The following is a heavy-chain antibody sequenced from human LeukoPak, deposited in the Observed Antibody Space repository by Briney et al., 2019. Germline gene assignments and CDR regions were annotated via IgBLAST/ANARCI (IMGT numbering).Heavy chain of an antibody. D-gene: IGHD3-22*01. CDR3: ARDRSEDDSSGYIHRDFDY. V-gene: IGHV3-11*04. J-gene: IGHJ4*02. CDR2: ISSSGGNI. CDR1: GFTFSDYY. Sequence: GGSLRPSCAASGFTFSDYYMNWIRQAPGRGLEWLSYISSSGGNINYADSVQGRFTISRDNAKKSLYLQMSSLRAEDTAVYYCARDRSEDDSSGYIHRDFDYWGQGTLVIVSS.